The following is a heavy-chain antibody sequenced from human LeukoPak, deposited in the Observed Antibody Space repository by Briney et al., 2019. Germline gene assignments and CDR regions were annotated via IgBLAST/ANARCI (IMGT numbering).Heavy chain of an antibody. V-gene: IGHV1-18*03. Sequence: ASVKVSCKASGYTFTSYGISWVRQAPGQGLEWMGWISAYNGNTNYAQKLQGRVTMTTDTSTSTAYMELRSLRSDDMAVYYCARGRTDMVVYYYGMDVWGQGTTVTVSS. CDR2: ISAYNGNT. D-gene: IGHD5-12*01. J-gene: IGHJ6*02. CDR1: GYTFTSYG. CDR3: ARGRTDMVVYYYGMDV.